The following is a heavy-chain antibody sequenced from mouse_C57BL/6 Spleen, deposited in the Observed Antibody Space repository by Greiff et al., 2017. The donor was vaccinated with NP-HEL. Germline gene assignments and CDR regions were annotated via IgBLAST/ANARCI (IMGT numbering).Heavy chain of an antibody. CDR1: GYTFTSYW. Sequence: QVQLQQPGTELVKPGASVKLSCKASGYTFTSYWMHWVKQRPGQGLEWIGNINPSNGGTNYNEKFKSKATLTVDKSSSTAYMQLRSLTSEDSAVYYYARLIHHYYGDYWGQGTTLTVSS. D-gene: IGHD1-2*01. CDR2: INPSNGGT. J-gene: IGHJ2*01. CDR3: ARLIHHYYGDY. V-gene: IGHV1-53*01.